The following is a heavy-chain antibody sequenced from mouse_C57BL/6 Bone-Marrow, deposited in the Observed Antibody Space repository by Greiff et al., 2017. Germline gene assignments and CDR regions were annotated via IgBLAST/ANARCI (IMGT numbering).Heavy chain of an antibody. D-gene: IGHD2-4*01. CDR1: GFSLTSYG. J-gene: IGHJ1*03. Sequence: VLGVESGPGLVAPSQSLSITCTVSGFSLTSYGVSWVRQPPGKGLQWLGVLWGDGSTNYHSALISRLSIRKDNSKSQVFLKLNSLQADDTATYYCAKEERLRRDWYFDVWGTGTTVTVSS. CDR3: AKEERLRRDWYFDV. V-gene: IGHV2-3*01. CDR2: LWGDGST.